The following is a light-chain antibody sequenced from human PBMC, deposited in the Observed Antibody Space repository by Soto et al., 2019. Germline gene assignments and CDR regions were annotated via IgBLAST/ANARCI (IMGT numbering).Light chain of an antibody. J-gene: IGKJ2*01. Sequence: DLQMTQSPSTLSASVGDRVTITCRASQSISSWLAWYQQKPGKAPKLLIYKASSLESWVPSRFSGSGSGTEFTLTISSLQPDDFATYYCQQYNSSYTFGQGTKLEIK. CDR2: KAS. CDR3: QQYNSSYT. CDR1: QSISSW. V-gene: IGKV1-5*03.